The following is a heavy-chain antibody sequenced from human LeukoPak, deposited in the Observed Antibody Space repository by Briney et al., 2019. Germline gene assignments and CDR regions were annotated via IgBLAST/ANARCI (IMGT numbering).Heavy chain of an antibody. V-gene: IGHV3-30*02. CDR3: AKDRPNTMIVVVPFFDY. J-gene: IGHJ4*02. CDR2: IRYDGSNK. CDR1: GFTFSSYE. Sequence: GGSLRLSCAASGFTFSSYEMNWVRQAPGKGLEWVAFIRYDGSNKYYADSVKGRFTISRDNSKNTLYLQMNSLRAEDTAVYYCAKDRPNTMIVVVPFFDYWGQGTLVTVSS. D-gene: IGHD3-22*01.